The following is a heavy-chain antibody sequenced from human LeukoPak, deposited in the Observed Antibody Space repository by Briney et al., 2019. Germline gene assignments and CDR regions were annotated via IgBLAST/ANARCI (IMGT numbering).Heavy chain of an antibody. CDR3: AKGSKLVVITRDHYTAV. V-gene: IGHV3-30*02. CDR2: IRHDGSNK. J-gene: IGHJ6*03. Sequence: AGGSLRLSCAASGFTFSSYGMHWVRQAPGKGLEWVAFIRHDGSNKYYADSVKGRFTISRDNSKNTLYLQMHSLRAGDTAVYYCAKGSKLVVITRDHYTAVWGKGTTVTISS. CDR1: GFTFSSYG. D-gene: IGHD3-22*01.